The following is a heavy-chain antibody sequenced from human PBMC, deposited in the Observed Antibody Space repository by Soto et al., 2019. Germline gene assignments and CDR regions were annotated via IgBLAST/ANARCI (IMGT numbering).Heavy chain of an antibody. J-gene: IGHJ4*02. CDR2: ISSSSSYI. V-gene: IGHV3-21*01. D-gene: IGHD2-2*01. Sequence: GGSLRLSCAASGFTFSSYSMNWVRQAPGKGLEWVSSISSSSSYIYYADSVKGRFTISRDNAKNSLYLQMNSLRAEDTAVYYCAREYQLLEYYFDYWGQGTLVTVS. CDR1: GFTFSSYS. CDR3: AREYQLLEYYFDY.